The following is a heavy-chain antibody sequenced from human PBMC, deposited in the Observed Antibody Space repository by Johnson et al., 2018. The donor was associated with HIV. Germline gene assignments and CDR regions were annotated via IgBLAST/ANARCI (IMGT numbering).Heavy chain of an antibody. Sequence: VQLVESGGGVVQPGGSLKVSCAASGFSLSSYAMHWVRQAPGKGLEWVSGISWNSGSIGYADSVKGRFTISRDNAKNSLYLQMNSLRAEDTALYYCAKVYYDSSGYGAFDIWGQGTMVTVSS. CDR3: AKVYYDSSGYGAFDI. CDR1: GFSLSSYA. D-gene: IGHD3-22*01. CDR2: ISWNSGSI. J-gene: IGHJ3*02. V-gene: IGHV3-9*01.